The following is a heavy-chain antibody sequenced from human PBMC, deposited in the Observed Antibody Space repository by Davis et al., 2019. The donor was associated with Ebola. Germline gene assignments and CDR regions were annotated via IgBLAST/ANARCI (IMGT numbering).Heavy chain of an antibody. CDR2: IIPIFGTA. J-gene: IGHJ6*03. Sequence: SVKVSCKASGGTFSSYAISWVRQAPGQGLEWMGGIIPIFGTANYAQKFQGRVTITADESTSTAYMELSSLRSEDTAVYYCATTNIDRYCSSTSCYTRPYYYYYMDVWGKGTTVTVSS. D-gene: IGHD2-2*02. CDR1: GGTFSSYA. V-gene: IGHV1-69*13. CDR3: ATTNIDRYCSSTSCYTRPYYYYYMDV.